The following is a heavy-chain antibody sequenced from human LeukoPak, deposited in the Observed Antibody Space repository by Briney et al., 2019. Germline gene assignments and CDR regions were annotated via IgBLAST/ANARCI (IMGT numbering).Heavy chain of an antibody. J-gene: IGHJ4*02. CDR1: GGTFSSYA. CDR3: ATGPTLRDGYNYPLFDY. CDR2: IIPIFGTA. Sequence: GASVKVSCKASGGTFSSYAISWVRQAPGQGLEWMGGIIPIFGTANYAQKFQGRVTFTADESTSTAYMELSSLRSEDTAVYYCATGPTLRDGYNYPLFDYWGQGTLVTVSS. V-gene: IGHV1-69*01. D-gene: IGHD5-24*01.